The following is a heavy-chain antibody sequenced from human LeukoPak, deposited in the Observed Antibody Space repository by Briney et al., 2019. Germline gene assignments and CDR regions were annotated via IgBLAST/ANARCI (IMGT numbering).Heavy chain of an antibody. CDR3: AKGGVGGDYYYYGMDV. Sequence: GGSLRLSCAASGFTVSSNYMSWVRQAPGKGLEWVSVIYSGGSTYYADSVKGRFTISRDNSKNTLYLQMNSLRAEDTAVYYCAKGGVGGDYYYYGMDVWGQGTTVTVSS. CDR2: IYSGGST. CDR1: GFTVSSNY. V-gene: IGHV3-66*02. J-gene: IGHJ6*02. D-gene: IGHD3-10*01.